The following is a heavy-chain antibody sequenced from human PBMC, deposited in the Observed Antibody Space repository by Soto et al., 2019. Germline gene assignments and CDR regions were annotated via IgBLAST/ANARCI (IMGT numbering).Heavy chain of an antibody. CDR3: ARVVATTFYYYYGMDV. V-gene: IGHV5-51*01. CDR2: IYPGDSDT. D-gene: IGHD5-12*01. CDR1: GYSFTSYW. J-gene: IGHJ6*02. Sequence: GESLKISCRGSGYSFTSYWIGWVRQMPGQGLEWMGTIYPGDSDTRYSPSFQGQVTISADKSISTAYLQWSSLKASDTAMYYCARVVATTFYYYYGMDVWGQGTTVTVSS.